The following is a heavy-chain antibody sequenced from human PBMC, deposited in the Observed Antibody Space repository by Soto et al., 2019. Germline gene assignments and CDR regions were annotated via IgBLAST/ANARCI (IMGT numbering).Heavy chain of an antibody. CDR1: GCTFGDYA. CDR2: IRSKAYGGTT. V-gene: IGHV3-49*03. Sequence: PGGSLRLSCTASGCTFGDYAMSWFRQAPGKGLEWVGFIRSKAYGGTTEYAASVKGRFTISRDDSKSIAYLQMNSLKTEDTAVYYCTRDRAGSSSWYADFYYYGMDVWGQGTTVTVSS. J-gene: IGHJ6*02. D-gene: IGHD6-13*01. CDR3: TRDRAGSSSWYADFYYYGMDV.